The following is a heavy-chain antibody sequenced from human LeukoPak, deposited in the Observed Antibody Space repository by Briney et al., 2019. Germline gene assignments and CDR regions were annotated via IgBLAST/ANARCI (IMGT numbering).Heavy chain of an antibody. J-gene: IGHJ4*02. Sequence: SETLSLTCTVSGGSIGNFFWSWIRQSPGEGLEWIGFIYENGRTSYNPSLKSRVTISVDMSKNQFSLRLTSMTAADTAVYYCARDWELGHWGRGILVTVTS. V-gene: IGHV4-59*01. D-gene: IGHD1-26*01. CDR2: IYENGRT. CDR3: ARDWELGH. CDR1: GGSIGNFF.